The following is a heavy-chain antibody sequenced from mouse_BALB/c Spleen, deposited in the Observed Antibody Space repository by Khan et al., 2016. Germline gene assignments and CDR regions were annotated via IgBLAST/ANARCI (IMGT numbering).Heavy chain of an antibody. Sequence: VQLQQSGAELVRSGASVKLSCTASVFNIKDYYMHWVKQRPEQGLEWIGWIDPENGDTEYAPKFQGKATMTADTSSNAAYLQFSSLTSEDTAVXYCIAFYNSIYVYVDCWGRGTILTVSS. CDR3: IAFYNSIYVYVDC. CDR2: IDPENGDT. V-gene: IGHV14-4*02. CDR1: VFNIKDYY. D-gene: IGHD2-5*01. J-gene: IGHJ2*01.